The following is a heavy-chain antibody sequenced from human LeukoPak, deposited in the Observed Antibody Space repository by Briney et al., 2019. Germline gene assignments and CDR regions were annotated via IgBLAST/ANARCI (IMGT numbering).Heavy chain of an antibody. CDR1: GFTFSSYE. V-gene: IGHV3-48*03. CDR3: ARGLAVAGPYYYYGMDV. J-gene: IGHJ6*04. Sequence: GGSLRLSCAAAGFTFSSYEMNWVRQAPGKGLEWVSYISSSGSTIYYADSVKGRFTISRDNAKNSLYLLMNSLRAEDTAVYYCARGLAVAGPYYYYGMDVWGKGTTVTVSS. CDR2: ISSSGSTI. D-gene: IGHD6-19*01.